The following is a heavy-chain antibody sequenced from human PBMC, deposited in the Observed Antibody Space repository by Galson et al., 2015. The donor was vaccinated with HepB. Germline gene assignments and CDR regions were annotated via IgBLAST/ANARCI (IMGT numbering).Heavy chain of an antibody. V-gene: IGHV3-30*04. CDR2: ISYTGKYT. D-gene: IGHD4-17*01. CDR3: VRPRGEEAGDHQNWYFNL. J-gene: IGHJ2*01. Sequence: SLRLSCAASGFSFSYFPMHWVRQAPGKGLDWVAVISYTGKYTNYADSGKGRFTISRDNSKNALYLQMNSLRVEDTALYYCVRPRGEEAGDHQNWYFNLWGRGTLVTVSS. CDR1: GFSFSYFP.